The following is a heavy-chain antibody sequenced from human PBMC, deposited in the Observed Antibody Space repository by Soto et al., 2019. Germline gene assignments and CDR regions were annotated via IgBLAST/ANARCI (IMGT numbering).Heavy chain of an antibody. CDR3: AREDFVLVGGMDV. D-gene: IGHD2-2*01. V-gene: IGHV3-30-3*01. J-gene: IGHJ6*02. CDR2: ISYDGSNK. Sequence: SLRLSCAASGFTFSSYAMHWVRQAPGKGLEWVAVISYDGSNKYYADSVKGRFTISRDNSKNTLYLQMNSLRAEDTAVYYCAREDFVLVGGMDVGGQGTRVTFP. CDR1: GFTFSSYA.